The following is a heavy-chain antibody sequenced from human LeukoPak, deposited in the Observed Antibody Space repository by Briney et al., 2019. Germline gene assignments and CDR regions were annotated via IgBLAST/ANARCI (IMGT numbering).Heavy chain of an antibody. CDR2: IKSKTDGGTT. D-gene: IGHD3-22*01. J-gene: IGHJ4*02. CDR3: TTAPPYDSSGYPFDY. V-gene: IGHV3-15*01. CDR1: GFTFSSYA. Sequence: GGSLRLSCAACGFTFSSYAMTWVRQAPGKGLEWVSRIKSKTDGGTTDYAAPVKGRFTISRDDSKNTLYLQMNSLKTEDTAVYYCTTAPPYDSSGYPFDYWGQGTLVTVSS.